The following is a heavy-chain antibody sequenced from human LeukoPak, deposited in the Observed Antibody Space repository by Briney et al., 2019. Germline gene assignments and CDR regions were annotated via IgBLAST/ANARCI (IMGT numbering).Heavy chain of an antibody. CDR1: GYTFTGYF. CDR2: INPNSGGT. J-gene: IGHJ3*02. V-gene: IGHV1-2*02. Sequence: ASVKVSCKASGYTFTGYFMHWVRQAPGQGLEWMGWINPNSGGTNYAQKFQGRVTMTGDTSISTAYMDLSSLRSDDTAVYYCARDRGYSSSWYDAFDIWGQGTMVTVSS. D-gene: IGHD6-13*01. CDR3: ARDRGYSSSWYDAFDI.